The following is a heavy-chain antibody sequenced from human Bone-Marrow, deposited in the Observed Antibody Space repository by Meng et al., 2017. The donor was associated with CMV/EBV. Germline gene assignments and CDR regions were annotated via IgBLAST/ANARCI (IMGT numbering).Heavy chain of an antibody. CDR2: IRYDGSNK. J-gene: IGHJ4*02. V-gene: IGHV3-30*02. CDR1: GFTVSSNY. CDR3: AKIGYCSSTSCRLSDY. D-gene: IGHD2-2*01. Sequence: GESLKISCAASGFTVSSNYMSWVRQAPGKGLEWVAFIRYDGSNKYYADSVKGRFTISRDNSKNTLYLQMNSLRAEDTAVYYCAKIGYCSSTSCRLSDYWGQGTLVTVSS.